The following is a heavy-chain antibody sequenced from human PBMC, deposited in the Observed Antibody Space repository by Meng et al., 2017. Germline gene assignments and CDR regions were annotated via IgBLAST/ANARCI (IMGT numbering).Heavy chain of an antibody. V-gene: IGHV3-23*01. CDR3: AKDDAAAAIYSIDS. D-gene: IGHD2-2*01. CDR2: ISGSDSST. CDR1: GFTFSTYA. Sequence: GESLKISCAASGFTFSTYAMSWVRQAPGKGLEWVSAISGSDSSTYYADSVKGRFTISRDNSKNTLYLQMNSLRAGDTAVYYCAKDDAAAAIYSIDSWGQGTLVTVSS. J-gene: IGHJ5*01.